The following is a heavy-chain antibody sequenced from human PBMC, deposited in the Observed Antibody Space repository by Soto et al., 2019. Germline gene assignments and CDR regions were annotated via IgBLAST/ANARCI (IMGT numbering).Heavy chain of an antibody. D-gene: IGHD3-22*01. Sequence: PSETLSLTCTVSGGSITSYYWSWIRQHPGKGLEWIGYIYYSGSTNYNPSLKSRVTISVDTSKNSLYLQMNSLRAEDTAVYYCARAKYYYDSHTGGWFDPWGQGTLVTVSS. CDR2: IYYSGST. V-gene: IGHV4-59*12. J-gene: IGHJ5*02. CDR3: ARAKYYYDSHTGGWFDP. CDR1: GGSITSYY.